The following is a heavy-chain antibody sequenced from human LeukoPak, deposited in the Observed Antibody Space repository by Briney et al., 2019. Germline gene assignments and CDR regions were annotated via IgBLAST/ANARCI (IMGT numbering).Heavy chain of an antibody. J-gene: IGHJ6*02. CDR2: ISSSSSYI. CDR3: ARTIVVVPAASVDYGMDV. D-gene: IGHD2-2*01. V-gene: IGHV3-21*01. CDR1: GFTFSSYS. Sequence: PGGSLRLSCAASGFTFSSYSMNWVRQAPGKGLEWVSSISSSSSYIYYADSVKGRFTISRDNAKNSLYLQMNSLRAEDTAVYYCARTIVVVPAASVDYGMDVWGQGTTVTVSS.